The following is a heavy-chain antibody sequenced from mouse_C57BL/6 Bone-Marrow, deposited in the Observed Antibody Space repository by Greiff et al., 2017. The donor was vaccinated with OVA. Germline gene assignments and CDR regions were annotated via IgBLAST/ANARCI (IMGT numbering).Heavy chain of an antibody. CDR1: GFTFSSYG. CDR3: ARQKDYGEYYFDY. J-gene: IGHJ2*01. V-gene: IGHV5-6*01. CDR2: ISSGGSYT. D-gene: IGHD1-1*01. Sequence: EVQRVESGGDLVKPGGSLKLSCAASGFTFSSYGMSWVRQTPDKRLEWVATISSGGSYTYYPDSVKGRFTISRDNAKNTLYLQMSSLKSEDTAMYYCARQKDYGEYYFDYWGQGTTLTVSS.